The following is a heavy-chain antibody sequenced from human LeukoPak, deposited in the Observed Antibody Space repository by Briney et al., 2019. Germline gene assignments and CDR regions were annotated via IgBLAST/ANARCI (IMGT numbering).Heavy chain of an antibody. CDR2: INSDGSST. CDR1: GFTFSSYW. D-gene: IGHD3-3*01. J-gene: IGHJ3*02. CDR3: ARADYDSWSHDI. Sequence: GGSLRLSCAASGFTFSSYWMYWVRQAPGKGLVWVSRINSDGSSTTYADSVKGRFAISRDNAKNTLYLQMNSLRAEDTAVYYCARADYDSWSHDIWGQGTMVTVSS. V-gene: IGHV3-74*01.